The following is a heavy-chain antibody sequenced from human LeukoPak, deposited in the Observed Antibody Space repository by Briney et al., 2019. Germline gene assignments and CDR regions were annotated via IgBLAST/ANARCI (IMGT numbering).Heavy chain of an antibody. CDR3: AKQLGYCSDGSCYFPY. D-gene: IGHD2-15*01. V-gene: IGHV3-23*01. Sequence: GGSLRLSCAASGFTFSSSAMSWVRQAPGKGLEWVSSISNNGGYTYYADSVQGRFTISRDNSNSTLCLQMNSLRAEDTAVYYCAKQLGYCSDGSCYFPYWGQGTLVTVSS. J-gene: IGHJ4*02. CDR1: GFTFSSSA. CDR2: ISNNGGYT.